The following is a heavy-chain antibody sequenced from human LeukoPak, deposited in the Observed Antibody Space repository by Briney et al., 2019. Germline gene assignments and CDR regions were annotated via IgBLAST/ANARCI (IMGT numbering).Heavy chain of an antibody. V-gene: IGHV3-30*02. D-gene: IGHD3-22*01. CDR3: AKDTYDSSGYWGVLDY. CDR2: IRYDGSNQ. CDR1: GFTFSRYG. J-gene: IGHJ4*02. Sequence: PGGSLRLSCAASGFTFSRYGFHWVRQAPGKGLEWVTFIRYDGSNQYYADFVEGRFTISRDNSKNTLYLQMSSLRAEDTAVYYCAKDTYDSSGYWGVLDYWGQATLITVSS.